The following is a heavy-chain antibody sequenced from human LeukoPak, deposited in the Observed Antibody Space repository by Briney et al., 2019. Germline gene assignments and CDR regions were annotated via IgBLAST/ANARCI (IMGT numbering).Heavy chain of an antibody. Sequence: SGGSLRLSCAASGFTFDDYAMHWVRQAPGKGLEWVSGISWNSGSIGYADSVKGRFTISRDNAKNSLYLQMNSLRAEDTALYYCAKDDGLIPQRGYSGYGNAGIDYWGQGTLVTVSS. V-gene: IGHV3-9*01. CDR3: AKDDGLIPQRGYSGYGNAGIDY. J-gene: IGHJ4*02. CDR1: GFTFDDYA. CDR2: ISWNSGSI. D-gene: IGHD5-12*01.